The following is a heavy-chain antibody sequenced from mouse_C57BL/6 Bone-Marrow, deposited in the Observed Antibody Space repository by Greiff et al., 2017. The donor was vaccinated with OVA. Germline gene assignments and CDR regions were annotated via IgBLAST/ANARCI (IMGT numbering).Heavy chain of an antibody. V-gene: IGHV14-4*01. Sequence: VQLQQSGAELVRPGASVKLSCTASGFNIKDDYMHWVKQRPEQGLEWIGWIDPENGDTEYASKFQGKATITAETSSNTAYLQLSSLTSEDTAVYYCTLLLRRYFDYWGQGTTLTVSA. J-gene: IGHJ2*01. CDR3: TLLLRRYFDY. CDR1: GFNIKDDY. D-gene: IGHD1-1*01. CDR2: IDPENGDT.